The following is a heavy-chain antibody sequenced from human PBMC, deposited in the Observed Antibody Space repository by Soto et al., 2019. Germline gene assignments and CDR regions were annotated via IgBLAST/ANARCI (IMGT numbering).Heavy chain of an antibody. V-gene: IGHV3-30-3*01. CDR2: ISYDGSNK. D-gene: IGHD2-15*01. CDR1: GFTFSSYA. J-gene: IGHJ4*02. Sequence: GGSLRLSCAASGFTFSSYAMHWVRQAPGKGLEWVAVISYDGSNKYYADSVKGRFTISRDNSKNTLYLQMNSLRAEDTAVYYCARPLIGVVVVAATPSPFDYWGQGTLVTVSS. CDR3: ARPLIGVVVVAATPSPFDY.